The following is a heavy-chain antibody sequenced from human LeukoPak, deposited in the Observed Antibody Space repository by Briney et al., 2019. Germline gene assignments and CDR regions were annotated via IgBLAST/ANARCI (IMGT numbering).Heavy chain of an antibody. D-gene: IGHD2-2*01. CDR1: GFTFTRNA. V-gene: IGHV3-23*01. CDR3: AKAHCSSTSCSRADN. Sequence: GGSLRLSCAASGFTFTRNAMAWVRQAPGKGLEWVSAIDGSGGTTFYADSVKGRVTISRVQSTNTVYLQMNSLRADDTAVYYCAKAHCSSTSCSRADNWGQGTLVTVCS. J-gene: IGHJ4*02. CDR2: IDGSGGTT.